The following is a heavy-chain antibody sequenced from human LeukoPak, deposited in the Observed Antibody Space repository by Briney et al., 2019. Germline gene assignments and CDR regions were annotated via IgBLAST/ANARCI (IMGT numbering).Heavy chain of an antibody. CDR2: IYSGGST. Sequence: GGSLRLSCAGSGFPFSSHGMNWVRQAPGKGLEWVSVIYSGGSTYYADSVKGRFTISRDNSKNTLYLQMNSLRAEDTAVYYCARNSGSSADYWGQGTLVTVSS. J-gene: IGHJ4*02. CDR3: ARNSGSSADY. V-gene: IGHV3-66*01. D-gene: IGHD6-13*01. CDR1: GFPFSSHG.